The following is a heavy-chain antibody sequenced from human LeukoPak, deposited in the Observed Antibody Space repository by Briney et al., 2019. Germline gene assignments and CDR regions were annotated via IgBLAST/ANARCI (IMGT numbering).Heavy chain of an antibody. J-gene: IGHJ4*02. CDR3: ARGSHYYDSSGYYLAY. CDR1: GFTLDDYG. CDR2: INWNGGST. D-gene: IGHD3-22*01. Sequence: GGSLRLSCAASGFTLDDYGINWFRQAPGKGLEWVSGINWNGGSTSYADSVKGRFTISRDNAKNSLYLQMNGLRVEDTALYYCARGSHYYDSSGYYLAYWGQGTLVTVSS. V-gene: IGHV3-20*04.